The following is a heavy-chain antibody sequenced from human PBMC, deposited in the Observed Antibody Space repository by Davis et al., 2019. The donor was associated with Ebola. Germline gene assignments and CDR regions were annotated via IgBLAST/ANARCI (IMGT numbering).Heavy chain of an antibody. D-gene: IGHD3-3*01. V-gene: IGHV1-24*01. Sequence: ASVKVSCKVSGYTFTELSVHWVRQAPGKGLEWMGGFNPEDGVTIYAQKFQGRFTMTKDTSTATAYMELSSLRSEDTALYYCASNYPTIFGVVRVMDVWGQGTTVTVSS. CDR3: ASNYPTIFGVVRVMDV. J-gene: IGHJ6*02. CDR1: GYTFTELS. CDR2: FNPEDGVT.